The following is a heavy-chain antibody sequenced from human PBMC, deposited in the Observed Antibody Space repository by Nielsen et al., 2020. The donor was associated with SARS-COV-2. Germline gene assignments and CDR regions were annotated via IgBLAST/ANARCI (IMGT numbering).Heavy chain of an antibody. CDR1: GGSISSYY. Sequence: SETLSLTCTVSGGSISSYYWNWIRQPPGKGLEWIGYIYYSGSTNYNPSLKSRVTISVDTSKNQFSLKLSSVTAADTAVYFCARGLMSGTPDFYYSYMDVWDKGSTVTVSS. V-gene: IGHV4-59*01. D-gene: IGHD1-7*01. CDR2: IYYSGST. J-gene: IGHJ6*03. CDR3: ARGLMSGTPDFYYSYMDV.